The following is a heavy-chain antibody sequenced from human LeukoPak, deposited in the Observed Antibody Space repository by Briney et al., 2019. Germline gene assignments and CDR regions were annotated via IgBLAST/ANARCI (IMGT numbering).Heavy chain of an antibody. J-gene: IGHJ4*02. V-gene: IGHV5-51*01. Sequence: GESLKICGKGSGYSVTSYWIGLVRQMPGKVLEGMGIIYPGDSDTRYSPSFQGKVTISADKSISTAYLQWSSLKTSDTAMYYCARGDMITFGGVLDYWGQGTLVTVSS. CDR1: GYSVTSYW. D-gene: IGHD3-16*01. CDR2: IYPGDSDT. CDR3: ARGDMITFGGVLDY.